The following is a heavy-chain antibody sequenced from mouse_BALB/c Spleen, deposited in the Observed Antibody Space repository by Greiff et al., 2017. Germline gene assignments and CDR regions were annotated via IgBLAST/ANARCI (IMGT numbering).Heavy chain of an antibody. V-gene: IGHV2-9*02. J-gene: IGHJ2*01. CDR3: ARDEGYRYAFDY. Sequence: VKLVESGPGLVAPSQSLSITCTVSGFSLTSYGVHWVRQPPGKGLEWLGVIWAGGSTTYNSALMSRLSISKDNSKSQVFLKMNSLQTDDTAMYYCARDEGYRYAFDYWGQGTTLTVSS. CDR1: GFSLTSYG. CDR2: IWAGGST. D-gene: IGHD2-14*01.